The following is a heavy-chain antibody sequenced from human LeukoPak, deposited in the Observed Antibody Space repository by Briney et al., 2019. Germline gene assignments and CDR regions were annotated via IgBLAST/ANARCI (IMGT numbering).Heavy chain of an antibody. V-gene: IGHV1-18*01. J-gene: IGHJ4*02. CDR1: GYTFTSYP. CDR2: IATYNGNT. D-gene: IGHD4-17*01. Sequence: ASVKVSCKASGYTFTSYPISWVRQAPGQGLEWMGWIATYNGNTKYAQKLQGRVTMTTDTSTSTVYMDLRGLRSDDTAVYYCARGYDYGDYVGDFDYWGQGTLVTVSS. CDR3: ARGYDYGDYVGDFDY.